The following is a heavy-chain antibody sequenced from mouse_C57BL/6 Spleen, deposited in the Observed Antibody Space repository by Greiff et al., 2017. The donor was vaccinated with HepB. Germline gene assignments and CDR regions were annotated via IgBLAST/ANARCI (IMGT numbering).Heavy chain of an antibody. J-gene: IGHJ1*03. V-gene: IGHV3-5*01. CDR3: ARGYFPWYFDV. D-gene: IGHD2-12*01. CDR2: IYYSGTI. CDR1: GISITTGNYR. Sequence: DVMLVESGPGLVKPSQTVFLTCTVTGISITTGNYRWSWIRQFPGNKLEWIGYIYYSGTITYNPSLTSRTTITRDTPKNQFFLEMNSLTAEDTATYYCARGYFPWYFDVWGTGTTVTVSS.